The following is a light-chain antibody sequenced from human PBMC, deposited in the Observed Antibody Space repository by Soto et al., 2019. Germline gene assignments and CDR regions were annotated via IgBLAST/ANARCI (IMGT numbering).Light chain of an antibody. CDR3: SSSTSSMTNV. Sequence: QFALTQPASVSGSPVQSITISCTGTSSDVGGYNSVAWYQHHPGKAPKLILYDVVDRPSGVSYRFSGSNSGNTASLTISGLQAAYEAYYFCSSSTSSMTNVFGSGTKLTVL. J-gene: IGLJ1*01. CDR1: SSDVGGYNS. V-gene: IGLV2-14*03. CDR2: DVV.